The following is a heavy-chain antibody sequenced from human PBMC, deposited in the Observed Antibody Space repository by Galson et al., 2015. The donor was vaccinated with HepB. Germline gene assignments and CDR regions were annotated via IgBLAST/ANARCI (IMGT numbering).Heavy chain of an antibody. J-gene: IGHJ4*02. D-gene: IGHD5-24*01. CDR3: ARGGMATIGGPTFDY. Sequence: SVKVSCKAHRYTFTKFGISWVRQAPGQGLEWMGWINPSNGNTNYAQKFQGRVIMTTDTSTSTAYMELRSLRSNDTAVYYCARGGMATIGGPTFDYWGQGTLVTVSS. V-gene: IGHV1-18*01. CDR1: RYTFTKFG. CDR2: INPSNGNT.